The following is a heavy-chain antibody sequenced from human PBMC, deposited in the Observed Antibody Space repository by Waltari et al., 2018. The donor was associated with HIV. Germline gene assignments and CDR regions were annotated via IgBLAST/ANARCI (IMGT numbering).Heavy chain of an antibody. D-gene: IGHD6-13*01. V-gene: IGHV1-24*01. CDR3: AGDTGSSWGFDY. CDR1: GYTRNQLS. CDR2: FDHEEGDT. J-gene: IGHJ4*02. Sequence: QVQFLQSGAEVKKPGASVRVSCRVSGYTRNQLSIHWVRQTPEKGLEWMGGFDHEEGDTLHAQKFQGRLTMTEDTSTDIAYMELSSLTSEDTAIYYCAGDTGSSWGFDYWGQGTLVTVSS.